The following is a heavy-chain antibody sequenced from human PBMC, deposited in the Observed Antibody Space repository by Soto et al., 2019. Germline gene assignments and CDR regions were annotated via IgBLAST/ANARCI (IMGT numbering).Heavy chain of an antibody. D-gene: IGHD6-13*01. J-gene: IGHJ5*02. CDR3: AKNSSWFTA. CDR1: GFTFSNND. V-gene: IGHV3-23*05. CDR2: IDGTSTFS. Sequence: PGGSLRLSCVASGFTFSNNDMTWVRQSPGKGLEWVSTIDGTSTFSNYADSVEGRFTISRDNSRNTVYLQMNSLRADDTAVYYCAKNSSWFTAWGQGTLVTVSS.